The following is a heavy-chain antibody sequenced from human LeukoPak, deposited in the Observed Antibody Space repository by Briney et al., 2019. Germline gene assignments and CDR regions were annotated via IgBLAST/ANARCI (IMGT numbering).Heavy chain of an antibody. J-gene: IGHJ4*02. CDR3: ARGKSSGNQFDY. CDR2: IYYSGST. Sequence: SDTLSLTCTVSGGSISSGDYYWNWIRHHPGKGLEWIGYIYYSGSTYYNPSLKSRVTISVDTSKNQFSLKLSSVTAADTAVYYCARGKSSGNQFDYWGQGTLVTVSS. D-gene: IGHD3-22*01. V-gene: IGHV4-31*03. CDR1: GGSISSGDYY.